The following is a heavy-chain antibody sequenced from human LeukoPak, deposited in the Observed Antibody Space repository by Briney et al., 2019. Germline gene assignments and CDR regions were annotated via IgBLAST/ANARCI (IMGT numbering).Heavy chain of an antibody. V-gene: IGHV4-39*01. CDR2: IYYSGST. D-gene: IGHD3-22*01. CDR3: ATYYYDSSGPPY. J-gene: IGHJ4*02. Sequence: SETLSLTCTVSGGSVSSGSYYWSWIRQPPGKGLEWIGNIYYSGSTYYNPSLKSRVTISVDTSKNQFSLKLSSVAAADTAVYHCATYYYDSSGPPYWGQGTLVTVSS. CDR1: GGSVSSGSYY.